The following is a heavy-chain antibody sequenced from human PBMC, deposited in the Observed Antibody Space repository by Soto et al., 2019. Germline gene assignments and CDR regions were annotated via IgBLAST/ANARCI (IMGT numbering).Heavy chain of an antibody. V-gene: IGHV4-39*01. CDR3: SRLEGLATISYYFDY. CDR1: GGSISRSSYY. CDR2: IYYSGST. D-gene: IGHD3-9*01. J-gene: IGHJ4*02. Sequence: SETLSLTCTVSGGSISRSSYYWGWIRQPPGKGLEWIGSIYYSGSTYYNPSLKSRVTISVDKSKSQFSLKLSSVTAADTAVYFCSRLEGLATISYYFDYWGQGTLVTVSS.